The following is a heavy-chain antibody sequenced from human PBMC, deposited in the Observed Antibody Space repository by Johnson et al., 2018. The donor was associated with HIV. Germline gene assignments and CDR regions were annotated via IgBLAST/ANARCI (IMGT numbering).Heavy chain of an antibody. CDR2: ISGSGSTI. D-gene: IGHD3-10*01. J-gene: IGHJ3*02. CDR3: ARDLEFGPRLSAFDI. Sequence: VQLVESGGGLVQPGGSLRLSCVTSGFTFSSYAMSWVRQAPGKGLEWVSAISGSGSTIYYADSVKGRFTISRDNAKNSLYLQMNSLRAEDTAVYYCARDLEFGPRLSAFDIWGQGTMVTVSS. CDR1: GFTFSSYA. V-gene: IGHV3-48*04.